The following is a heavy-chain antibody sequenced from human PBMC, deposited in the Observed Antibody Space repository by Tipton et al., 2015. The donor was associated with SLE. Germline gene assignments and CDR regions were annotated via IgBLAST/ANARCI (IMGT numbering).Heavy chain of an antibody. D-gene: IGHD3-3*01. CDR3: ARGLASDFWSGYPGYYFDY. Sequence: TLSLTCTVSGGSISSHYWCWIRQPPGKGLEWIGYIYYSGSTNYNPSLKSRVTITVETSKNQFSLKLSSVTAADTAVYYCARGLASDFWSGYPGYYFDYWGQGTLVTVSS. CDR2: IYYSGST. J-gene: IGHJ4*02. V-gene: IGHV4-59*11. CDR1: GGSISSHY.